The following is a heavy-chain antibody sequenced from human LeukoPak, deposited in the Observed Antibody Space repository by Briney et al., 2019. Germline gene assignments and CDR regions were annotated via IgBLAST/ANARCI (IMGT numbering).Heavy chain of an antibody. J-gene: IGHJ4*02. Sequence: GSSVKVSCKASGGTFSSYAISWVRQAPGQGLEWMGGIIPIFGTANYAQKLQGRVTMTTDTSTSTAYMELRSLRSDDTAVYYCARDQDSSSWVNYFDYWGQGTLVTVSS. CDR1: GGTFSSYA. CDR2: IIPIFGTA. D-gene: IGHD6-13*01. CDR3: ARDQDSSSWVNYFDY. V-gene: IGHV1-69*05.